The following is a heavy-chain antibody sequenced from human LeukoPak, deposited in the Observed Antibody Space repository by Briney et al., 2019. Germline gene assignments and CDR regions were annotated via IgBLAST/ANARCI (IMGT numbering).Heavy chain of an antibody. Sequence: SQTLSLTCTVSGGSISSGSYYWSWIRQPAGKGLEWIGRIYTSGSTNYNPSLKSRVTISVDTSKNQFSLKLSSVTAADTAVYYCAREWFGESIDYWGQGTLVTVSS. J-gene: IGHJ4*02. V-gene: IGHV4-61*02. D-gene: IGHD3-10*01. CDR2: IYTSGST. CDR3: AREWFGESIDY. CDR1: GGSISSGSYY.